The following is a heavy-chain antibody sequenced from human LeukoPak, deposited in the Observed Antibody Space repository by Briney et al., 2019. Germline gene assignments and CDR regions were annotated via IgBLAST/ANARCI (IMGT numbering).Heavy chain of an antibody. CDR3: ARGNLLYFDY. CDR1: GFTFSSYE. CDR2: ISSSGSTI. J-gene: IGHJ4*02. Sequence: GGSLRLSCAASGFTFSSYEMNWVRQAPGKGLEWVSYISSSGSTIYYADSVKGRFAISRDNAKNSLYLQMNSLRAEDTAVYYCARGNLLYFDYWGREPWSPSPQ. V-gene: IGHV3-48*03. D-gene: IGHD1-26*01.